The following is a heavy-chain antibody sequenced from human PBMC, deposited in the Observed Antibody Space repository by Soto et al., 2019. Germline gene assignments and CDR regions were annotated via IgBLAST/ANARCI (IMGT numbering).Heavy chain of an antibody. V-gene: IGHV3-21*01. Sequence: KPGGSLRLSCAASGFTFSSYSMNWVRQAPGKGLEWVSSISSSSSYIYYADSVKGRFTISRDNAKNSLYLQMSSLRAEDTAVYYCAREYIVLMVYYYYYGMDVWGQGTTVTVSS. J-gene: IGHJ6*02. CDR3: AREYIVLMVYYYYYGMDV. CDR1: GFTFSSYS. CDR2: ISSSSSYI. D-gene: IGHD2-8*01.